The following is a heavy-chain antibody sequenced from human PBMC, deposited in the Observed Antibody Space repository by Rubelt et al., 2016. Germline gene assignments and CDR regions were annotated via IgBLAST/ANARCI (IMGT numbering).Heavy chain of an antibody. D-gene: IGHD6-19*01. V-gene: IGHV7-4-1*02. J-gene: IGHJ4*02. Sequence: QVQLVQSGSELKKPGASVKVSCKASGYTFTNYAMNWVRQAPGQGLEWMGCINTNTGNPTYAQGFTGRFVFSLDTSVSTAYLQISSLKAEDTGVYYCARDGSSEQWLPASDRYYFDYWGQGTLVTVSS. CDR1: GYTFTNYA. CDR2: INTNTGNP. CDR3: ARDGSSEQWLPASDRYYFDY.